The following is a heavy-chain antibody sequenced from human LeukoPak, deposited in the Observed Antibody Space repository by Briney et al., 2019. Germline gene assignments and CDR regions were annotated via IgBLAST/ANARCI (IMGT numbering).Heavy chain of an antibody. CDR2: IIPIFGTA. V-gene: IGHV1-69*13. J-gene: IGHJ6*03. CDR1: GGTFSNYA. CDR3: ARGSLVRGVIYYYMDV. D-gene: IGHD3-10*02. Sequence: ASVKVSCKASGGTFSNYAISWVRQAPGQGLEWMGGIIPIFGTANYAQNFQGRVTITADESTSTAYMELSSLRSEDTAVYYCARGSLVRGVIYYYMDVWGKGTTVTISS.